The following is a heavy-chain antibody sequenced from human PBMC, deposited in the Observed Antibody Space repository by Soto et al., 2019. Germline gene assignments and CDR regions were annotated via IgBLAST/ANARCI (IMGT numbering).Heavy chain of an antibody. D-gene: IGHD2-15*01. J-gene: IGHJ6*02. Sequence: ASVKVSCKASGGTFSSDSFSWVRQAPGQGLEWMGGIIPMFDTPIYAQKFQDRVTITADESTSTAYMQLSSLRSGDTAVYYCARVRAESGYCSGGSCLPYYHGMDVWGQGTTVTVSS. CDR3: ARVRAESGYCSGGSCLPYYHGMDV. V-gene: IGHV1-69*13. CDR2: IIPMFDTP. CDR1: GGTFSSDS.